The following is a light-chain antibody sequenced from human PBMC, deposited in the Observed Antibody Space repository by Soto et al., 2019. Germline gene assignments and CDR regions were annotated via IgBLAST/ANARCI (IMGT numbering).Light chain of an antibody. V-gene: IGKV3-20*01. Sequence: IVLTQSPATLSVSPWERATLSCRASQSVRSNLAWYQQKPGQAPRLLMYGASSRATGIPDRFSGSGSGTDFTLTISRLEPEDFAVYYCQQYGSSPWTFAQGTKVDIK. J-gene: IGKJ1*01. CDR3: QQYGSSPWT. CDR1: QSVRSN. CDR2: GAS.